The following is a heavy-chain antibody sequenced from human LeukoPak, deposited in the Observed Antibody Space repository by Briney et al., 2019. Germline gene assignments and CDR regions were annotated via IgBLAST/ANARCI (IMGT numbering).Heavy chain of an antibody. V-gene: IGHV4-4*02. D-gene: IGHD3-3*02. CDR2: IFYTGTT. Sequence: PSETLSLTCAVSGGSINSGNWWSWVRQPPGEGLEWIAEIFYTGTTNYNPSLKSRVTMSVDKSENQFSLNLNSVTAADTAVYFCARISGAWHQSFDSWGQGTLVTVSS. J-gene: IGHJ4*02. CDR1: GGSINSGNW. CDR3: ARISGAWHQSFDS.